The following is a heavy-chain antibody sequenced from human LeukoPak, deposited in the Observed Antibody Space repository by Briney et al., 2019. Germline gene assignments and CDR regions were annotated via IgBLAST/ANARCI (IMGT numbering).Heavy chain of an antibody. Sequence: GSLRLYWVGTGVIVSVHWVSQVPGNGLQWLTFIRHDGTDQHYADSVRGGFTISRDNSKNTVYLKMNSLRPEDTALYYCAKDGNWASVYWGQGTLVSVSS. CDR3: AKDGNWASVY. D-gene: IGHD7-27*01. CDR1: GVIVS. CDR2: IRHDGTDQ. V-gene: IGHV3-30*02. J-gene: IGHJ4*02.